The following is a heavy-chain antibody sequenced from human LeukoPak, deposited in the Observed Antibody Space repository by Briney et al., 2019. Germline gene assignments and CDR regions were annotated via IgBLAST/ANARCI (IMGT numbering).Heavy chain of an antibody. CDR3: VKSNSRYQPWTLDI. CDR1: GGSIRSYY. J-gene: IGHJ3*02. CDR2: IYYSGTT. V-gene: IGHV4-59*01. D-gene: IGHD2-2*01. Sequence: SETLSLTCTVSGGSIRSYYWNWIRQPPGKGLEWIGYIYYSGTTNYNPSLKSRVSMSVDTSKNQFSLKLSSVTAADTAVYYCVKSNSRYQPWTLDIWGRGTMVTVSS.